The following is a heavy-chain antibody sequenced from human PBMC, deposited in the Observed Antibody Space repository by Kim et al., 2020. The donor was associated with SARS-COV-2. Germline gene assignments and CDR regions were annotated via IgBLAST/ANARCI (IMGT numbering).Heavy chain of an antibody. Sequence: SETLSLTCAVYGGSFSGYYWSWIRQPPGKGLEWIGEINHSGSTNYNPSLKSRVTISVDTSKNQFSLKLSSVTAADTAVYYCARGPYDFWSGYRRDYYGMDVWGQGTTFTVSS. J-gene: IGHJ6*02. CDR3: ARGPYDFWSGYRRDYYGMDV. D-gene: IGHD3-3*01. V-gene: IGHV4-34*01. CDR1: GGSFSGYY. CDR2: INHSGST.